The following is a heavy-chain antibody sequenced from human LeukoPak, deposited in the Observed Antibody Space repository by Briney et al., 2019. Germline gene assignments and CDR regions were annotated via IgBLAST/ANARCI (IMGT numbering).Heavy chain of an antibody. D-gene: IGHD5-24*01. CDR1: VFTFSSHG. CDR2: ISPNGVIT. J-gene: IGHJ4*02. V-gene: IGHV3-23*01. Sequence: GGSLRLSCAASVFTFSSHGMNWVRQAPGKGLEWVSGISPNGVITYYADSVKGRFTISRDNSKGTVYLQMNSLRPEDTAIYYCAKDDAWLQYGNWGRGTLVTVSS. CDR3: AKDDAWLQYGN.